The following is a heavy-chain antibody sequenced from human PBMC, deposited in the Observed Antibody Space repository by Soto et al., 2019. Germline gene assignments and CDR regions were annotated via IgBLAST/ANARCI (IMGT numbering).Heavy chain of an antibody. D-gene: IGHD2-15*01. V-gene: IGHV3-23*01. CDR1: GFTFSSYA. Sequence: EVQLLESGGGLVQPGGSLRLSCAASGFTFSSYAMNWVRQAPGKGLEWVSAISGSGGSTYYADSVKGRFTISRDNSKNTLYLQVNILRAEDEAVYYCEKDLRCSGGSCYYFAFDYWGQGTMVTVSS. J-gene: IGHJ4*02. CDR3: EKDLRCSGGSCYYFAFDY. CDR2: ISGSGGST.